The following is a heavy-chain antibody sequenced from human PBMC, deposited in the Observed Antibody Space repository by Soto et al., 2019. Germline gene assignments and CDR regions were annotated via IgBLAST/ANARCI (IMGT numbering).Heavy chain of an antibody. D-gene: IGHD3-10*01. V-gene: IGHV1-69*04. Sequence: SVKVSCKASGGTFSSHAMSWVRQAPGQGREWMGRIIPILGIANYAQKFQGRVTITADKSTSTAYMELSSLRSEDTAVYYCARGVTMVRGVLDIWGKGTTVTVSS. CDR2: IIPILGIA. J-gene: IGHJ6*04. CDR3: ARGVTMVRGVLDI. CDR1: GGTFSSHA.